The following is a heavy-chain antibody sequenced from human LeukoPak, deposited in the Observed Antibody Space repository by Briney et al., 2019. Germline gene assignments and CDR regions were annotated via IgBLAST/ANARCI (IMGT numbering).Heavy chain of an antibody. V-gene: IGHV3-30-3*01. CDR3: ARGTAVYASWINY. D-gene: IGHD2-8*01. CDR1: GFTFSSYA. CDR2: ISYDGCNK. Sequence: GGSLRLSCAASGFTFSSYAMHWVRQAPGKGLEGVAVISYDGCNKYYADSVKGRFTISRDNSKNTLFLQVDSLRPEDTAVYYCARGTAVYASWINYWGQGTLVTVSS. J-gene: IGHJ4*02.